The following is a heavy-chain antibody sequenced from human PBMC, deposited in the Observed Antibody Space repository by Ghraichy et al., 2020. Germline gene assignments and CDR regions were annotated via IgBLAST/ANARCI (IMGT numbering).Heavy chain of an antibody. Sequence: GGSLRLSCAASGFTFDDYAMHWVRQAPGKGLEWVAGISWNSGSINYADSVKGRFTLSRDNAKNSLYLQMNSLRAEDTVLYYCAKDTRTNRDAFDIWGQGTMVTVSS. CDR2: ISWNSGSI. CDR3: AKDTRTNRDAFDI. V-gene: IGHV3-9*01. J-gene: IGHJ3*02. CDR1: GFTFDDYA.